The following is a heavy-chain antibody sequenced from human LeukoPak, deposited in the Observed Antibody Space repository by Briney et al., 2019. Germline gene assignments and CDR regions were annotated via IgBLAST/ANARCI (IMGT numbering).Heavy chain of an antibody. CDR3: AKDISVSTVIAFDY. CDR2: ISWNSGNI. J-gene: IGHJ4*02. Sequence: GGSLRLSCAAPGFTFDDYAMQWVRQARGKGLEWVSGISWNSGNIDYADSVKGRFTISRDNAKNSLYLQMNALRAEDTAFYYCAKDISVSTVIAFDYWGQGTLVTVSS. V-gene: IGHV3-9*01. D-gene: IGHD4-17*01. CDR1: GFTFDDYA.